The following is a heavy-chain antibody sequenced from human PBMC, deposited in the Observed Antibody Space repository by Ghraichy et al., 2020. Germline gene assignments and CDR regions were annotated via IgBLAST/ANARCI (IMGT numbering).Heavy chain of an antibody. CDR3: ARGFFTKYFDV. D-gene: IGHD2-8*01. CDR2: ITHRGTS. CDR1: DGSFSGFY. V-gene: IGHV4-34*01. J-gene: IGHJ4*02. Sequence: SEPLSLTCAVDDGSFSGFYWTWIRQSPGKGLEWVGEITHRGTSEYNPSLRGRVIISADASKRQFSLKLDSVTAADSAIYYCARGFFTKYFDVWGQGTQVTVSS.